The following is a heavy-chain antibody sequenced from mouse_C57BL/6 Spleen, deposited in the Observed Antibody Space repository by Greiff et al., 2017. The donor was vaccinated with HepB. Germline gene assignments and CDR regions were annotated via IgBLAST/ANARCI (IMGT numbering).Heavy chain of an antibody. CDR2: ISDGGSYT. J-gene: IGHJ2*01. Sequence: EVMLVESGGGLVKPGGSLKLSCAASGFTFSSYAMSWVRQTPEKRLEWVATISDGGSYTYYPDNVKGRFTISRDNAKNNLYLQMSHLKSEDTAMYYCARDQYYGSSYVGYFDYWGQGTTLTVSS. CDR3: ARDQYYGSSYVGYFDY. D-gene: IGHD1-1*01. V-gene: IGHV5-4*01. CDR1: GFTFSSYA.